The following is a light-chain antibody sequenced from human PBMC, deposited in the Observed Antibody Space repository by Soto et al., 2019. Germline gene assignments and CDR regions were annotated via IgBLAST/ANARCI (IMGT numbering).Light chain of an antibody. CDR3: QQDNSYFFT. V-gene: IGKV1-5*03. Sequence: DIQMTQSPSTLSASVGDRVNITCRASQSINGWLAWYQQKPGKAPKLLISRASDLQTGVPSRFSGNGSGTEFTLTISSLQTDDFATYYCQQDNSYFFTFGPGTKVDVK. CDR2: RAS. CDR1: QSINGW. J-gene: IGKJ3*01.